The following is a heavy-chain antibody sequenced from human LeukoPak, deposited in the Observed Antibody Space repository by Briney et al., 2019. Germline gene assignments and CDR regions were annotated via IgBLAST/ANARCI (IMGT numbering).Heavy chain of an antibody. CDR2: IIPILGIA. CDR1: GGTFSSYT. CDR3: ARQTVAGIAADWDYYYYGMDV. J-gene: IGHJ6*02. V-gene: IGHV1-69*02. D-gene: IGHD6-13*01. Sequence: SVKVSCKASGGTFSSYTISWVRQAPGQGLEWMGRIIPILGIANYAQKFQGRVTITADKSTSTAYMELSSLRSEDTAVYYCARQTVAGIAADWDYYYYGMDVWGQGTTVTVSS.